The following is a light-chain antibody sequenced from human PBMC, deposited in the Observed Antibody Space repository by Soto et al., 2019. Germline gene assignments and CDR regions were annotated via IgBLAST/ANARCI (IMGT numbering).Light chain of an antibody. CDR1: KLGDKY. V-gene: IGLV3-1*01. J-gene: IGLJ2*01. CDR3: PAWYSRTPVV. Sequence: SYELTQPPSVSVSPGQTASITCSGDKLGDKYACWYHQKPGQSPVLVIYQDSKRPSGSPERFSGSKSGNTATLTISGTPAIDEADYYYPAWYSRTPVVFVGGTKLTVL. CDR2: QDS.